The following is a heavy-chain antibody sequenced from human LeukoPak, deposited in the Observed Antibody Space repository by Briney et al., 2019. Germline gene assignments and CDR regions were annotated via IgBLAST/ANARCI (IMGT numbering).Heavy chain of an antibody. J-gene: IGHJ4*02. D-gene: IGHD1-14*01. Sequence: GGSLRLSCAASGFTFSGHWMSWVRQAPGKGLEWAANINQGGSDKYYVDSVKGRFTISRDNANNLLYLQMNSLRGEDAAVYYCTRDRSRAEDDWGQGTLVTVSS. CDR3: TRDRSRAEDD. CDR2: INQGGSDK. CDR1: GFTFSGHW. V-gene: IGHV3-7*01.